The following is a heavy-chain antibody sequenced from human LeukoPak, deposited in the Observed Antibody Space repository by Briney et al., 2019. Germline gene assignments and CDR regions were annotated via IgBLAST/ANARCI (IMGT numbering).Heavy chain of an antibody. CDR1: GGSISSYY. Sequence: SETLSLTCTVSGGSISSYYWSWIRQPPGKGLEWIGEINHSGSTNYNPSLKSRVTISVDTSKNQFSLKLSSVTAADTAVYYCARGKRWLNDYWGQGTLVTVSS. CDR3: ARGKRWLNDY. CDR2: INHSGST. J-gene: IGHJ4*02. V-gene: IGHV4-34*01. D-gene: IGHD5-24*01.